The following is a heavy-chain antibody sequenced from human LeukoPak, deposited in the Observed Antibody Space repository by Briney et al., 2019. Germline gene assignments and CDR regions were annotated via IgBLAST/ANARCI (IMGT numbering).Heavy chain of an antibody. J-gene: IGHJ5*02. D-gene: IGHD2-15*01. CDR2: IFTSGST. CDR3: ARDIVVVVAAKIQNWFDP. CDR1: GGSISSGSYY. Sequence: PSETLSLTCTVSGGSISSGSYYWSWIRQPAGKGLEWIGLIFTSGSTNYNPSLKSRVTISVDTSKNQFSLKLSSVTAGDTAVYYCARDIVVVVAAKIQNWFDPWGQGTLVTVSS. V-gene: IGHV4-61*02.